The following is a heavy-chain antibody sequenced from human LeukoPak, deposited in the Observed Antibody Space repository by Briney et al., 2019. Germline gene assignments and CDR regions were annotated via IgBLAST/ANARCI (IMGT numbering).Heavy chain of an antibody. CDR2: INHSGST. D-gene: IGHD2-2*01. V-gene: IGHV4-34*01. J-gene: IGHJ5*02. CDR1: GGSFSGYY. CDR3: ARHRYCSSTSCLNWFDP. Sequence: SETLSLTCAVYGGSFSGYYWSWIRQPPGKGLEWIGEINHSGSTNYNPSLKSRVTISVDTSKNQFSLKLSSVTAADTAVYYCARHRYCSSTSCLNWFDPWGQGTLVTVSS.